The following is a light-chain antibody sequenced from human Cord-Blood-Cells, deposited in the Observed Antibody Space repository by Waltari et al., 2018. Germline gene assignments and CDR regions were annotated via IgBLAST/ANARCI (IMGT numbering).Light chain of an antibody. CDR3: SSYTSSSTYV. CDR1: SIDLGGYNY. J-gene: IGLJ1*01. CDR2: DVS. Sequence: QSALTQPASVSGSPGQSITISCTGTSIDLGGYNYVSWYQQHPGKAPKLMIYDVSNRPSGVSNRFSGSKSGNTASLTISGLQAEDEADYYRSSYTSSSTYVFGTGTKVTVL. V-gene: IGLV2-14*03.